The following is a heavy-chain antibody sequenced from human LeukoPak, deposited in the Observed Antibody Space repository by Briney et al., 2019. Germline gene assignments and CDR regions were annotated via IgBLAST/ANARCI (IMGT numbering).Heavy chain of an antibody. J-gene: IGHJ4*02. CDR3: AHGSMYQLDY. V-gene: IGHV3-23*01. D-gene: IGHD2-2*01. CDR1: GFTFSSYA. CDR2: TTGSTAAT. Sequence: GGSLRLSCAASGFTFSSYAMSWVRQTPGKGLEWVSTTTGSTAATYHADSVKGRFTISRDNSKNTLYLQMNSLRAEDTAVYYCAHGSMYQLDYWGQGTLVTVSS.